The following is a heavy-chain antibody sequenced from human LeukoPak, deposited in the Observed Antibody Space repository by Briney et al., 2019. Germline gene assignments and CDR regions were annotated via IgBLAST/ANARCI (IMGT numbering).Heavy chain of an antibody. CDR2: IGGIGSI. CDR1: GFTFSSYE. CDR3: ARRLPYYGMDV. V-gene: IGHV3-48*03. J-gene: IGHJ6*02. Sequence: GGSLRLSCAASGFTFSSYEIRWVRQAPGKGLEWVSKIGGIGSIMYADSVKGRFTISTDSAKSSVYLQMNSLRAEDTAVYYCARRLPYYGMDVWGQGTTVTVSS.